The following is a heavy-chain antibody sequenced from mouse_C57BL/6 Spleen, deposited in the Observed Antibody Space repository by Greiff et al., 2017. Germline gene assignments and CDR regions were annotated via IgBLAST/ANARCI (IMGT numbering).Heavy chain of an antibody. CDR2: IHPNSGST. Sequence: QVQLQQPGAELVKPGASVKLSCKASGYTFTSYWMHWVKQRPGQGLEWIGMIHPNSGSTNYNENFKSKATLTVDKSSSTAYMQLSSLTSEDSAVYYCARYELYYAMDDWGQGTSVTVSS. V-gene: IGHV1-64*01. CDR3: ARYELYYAMDD. J-gene: IGHJ4*01. CDR1: GYTFTSYW. D-gene: IGHD2-12*01.